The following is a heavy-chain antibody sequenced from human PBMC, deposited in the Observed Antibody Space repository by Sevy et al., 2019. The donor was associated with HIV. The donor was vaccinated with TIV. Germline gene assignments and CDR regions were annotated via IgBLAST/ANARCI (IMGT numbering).Heavy chain of an antibody. CDR1: GFTFSNAW. Sequence: GGSLRLSCAASGFTFSNAWMNWVRQAPGKGLEWVGRIKSKTDGGTTDYAAPVKGRLTISRDDSKNTRYLQMNSLKTEDTAGYYCTTDELRGYSYGYSSYYFDYWGQGTLVTVSS. CDR3: TTDELRGYSYGYSSYYFDY. D-gene: IGHD5-18*01. CDR2: IKSKTDGGTT. J-gene: IGHJ4*02. V-gene: IGHV3-15*07.